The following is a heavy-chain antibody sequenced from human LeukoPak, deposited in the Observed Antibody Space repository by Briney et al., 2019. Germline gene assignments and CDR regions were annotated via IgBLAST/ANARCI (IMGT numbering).Heavy chain of an antibody. CDR1: GYTFTSYY. J-gene: IGHJ4*02. CDR3: ARGTRDGYDYYFDY. CDR2: IIPMFGSA. Sequence: SVKVSCKASGYTFTSYYMHWVRQAPGQGLEWMGGIIPMFGSANYAQKFQGRVTITADKSSRTAYMELSSLRSEDTAVYYCARGTRDGYDYYFDYWGQGTLVTVSS. V-gene: IGHV1-69*06. D-gene: IGHD5-24*01.